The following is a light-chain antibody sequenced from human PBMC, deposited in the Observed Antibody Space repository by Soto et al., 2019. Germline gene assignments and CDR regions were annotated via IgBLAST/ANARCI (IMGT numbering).Light chain of an antibody. Sequence: QSALTQPASVSGSPGQSITISCTGTSSDVGTYNFVSWYQQHPGKAPKLMIYEVSSRPSGVSNRFSGSKSGNTASLTISELQAEDEADYYCSSYSSTSTPWVFGGGTKVTVL. CDR2: EVS. V-gene: IGLV2-14*01. CDR1: SSDVGTYNF. CDR3: SSYSSTSTPWV. J-gene: IGLJ3*02.